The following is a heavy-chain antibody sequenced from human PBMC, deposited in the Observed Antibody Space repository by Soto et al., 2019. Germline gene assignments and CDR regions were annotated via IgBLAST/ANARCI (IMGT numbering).Heavy chain of an antibody. J-gene: IGHJ2*01. Sequence: QVQLVQSGAEVKKPGASVKVSCKASGYTFTSYGISWVRQAPGQGLEWMGWISTYNGNTNYAQKLQGRVTMTTDTSTSTAYMDLRSLRSDDTAVYYCARVDYDILTEYWYFDLWGRGTLVTVSS. CDR1: GYTFTSYG. CDR3: ARVDYDILTEYWYFDL. D-gene: IGHD3-9*01. CDR2: ISTYNGNT. V-gene: IGHV1-18*01.